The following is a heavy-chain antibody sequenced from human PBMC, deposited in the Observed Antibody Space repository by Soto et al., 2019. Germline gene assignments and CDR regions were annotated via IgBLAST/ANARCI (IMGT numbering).Heavy chain of an antibody. V-gene: IGHV4-34*01. CDR2: IHHRGRT. D-gene: IGHD3-10*01. CDR3: ARNHPDGSGSFFDY. J-gene: IGHJ4*02. Sequence: SETLSVTCAVYGGSFSGYYWTWIRQPPGKGLQWIGEIHHRGRTNYNPSLKSRVTISVDRSKNQFSLKLSSVTAADTVIYYWARNHPDGSGSFFDYWGQGALVTVPP. CDR1: GGSFSGYY.